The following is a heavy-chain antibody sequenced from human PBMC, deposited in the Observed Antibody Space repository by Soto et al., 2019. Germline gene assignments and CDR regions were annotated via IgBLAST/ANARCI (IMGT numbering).Heavy chain of an antibody. CDR1: GYTFTSYS. J-gene: IGHJ4*02. CDR3: ARGRNYYGSVSYYPYYFDY. V-gene: IGHV1-18*01. CDR2: ISAYNGNT. D-gene: IGHD3-10*01. Sequence: QVQLVQSGAEVKKPGASVKVSCKASGYTFTSYSISWVPQAPGQGLEWMGWISAYNGNTRYAQKLQGRVTMTTDTTTSTTYMELRSLRSDDTAVYYCARGRNYYGSVSYYPYYFDYWGQGTLVTVSS.